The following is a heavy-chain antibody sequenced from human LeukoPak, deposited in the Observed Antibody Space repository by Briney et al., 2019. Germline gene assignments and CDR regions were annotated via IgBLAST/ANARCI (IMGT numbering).Heavy chain of an antibody. Sequence: SGGSLRLSCAASGFTLRSYWMHWFRQAPGERLVWVSRINSDGSIRSYADSVEGRFTISRDNAENTLYLQLNSLRVEDTAVYFCARVTASWHPYVDYWGPGTLVTVSS. CDR1: GFTLRSYW. V-gene: IGHV3-74*01. D-gene: IGHD2-2*01. J-gene: IGHJ4*02. CDR2: INSDGSIR. CDR3: ARVTASWHPYVDY.